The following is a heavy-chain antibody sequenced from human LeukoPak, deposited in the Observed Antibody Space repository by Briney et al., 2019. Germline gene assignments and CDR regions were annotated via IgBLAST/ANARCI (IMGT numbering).Heavy chain of an antibody. CDR2: ISGSGGST. CDR1: GFTFSSYA. V-gene: IGHV3-23*01. Sequence: GGSLRLSCAASGFTFSSYAMSWVRQAPGKGLEWVSAISGSGGSTYYADSVKGRFTISRDNSKNTLYLPMNSLRAEDTAVYYCAKDDDYVWGSYRSYFDYWGQGTLVTVSS. J-gene: IGHJ4*02. CDR3: AKDDDYVWGSYRSYFDY. D-gene: IGHD3-16*02.